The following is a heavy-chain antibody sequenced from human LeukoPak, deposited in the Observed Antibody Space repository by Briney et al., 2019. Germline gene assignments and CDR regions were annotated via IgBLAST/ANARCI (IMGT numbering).Heavy chain of an antibody. CDR2: IIPIFGTA. D-gene: IGHD4-11*01. V-gene: IGHV1-69*01. J-gene: IGHJ4*02. CDR3: ARGSCDDYRCYFDY. CDR1: GGTFSSYA. Sequence: SVKVSCKASGGTFSSYAISWVRQAPGQGLEWMGGIIPIFGTANYAQKFQGRVTITADESTSTAYMELSSLRSEDTAVYYCARGSCDDYRCYFDYWGQGTQVTVFS.